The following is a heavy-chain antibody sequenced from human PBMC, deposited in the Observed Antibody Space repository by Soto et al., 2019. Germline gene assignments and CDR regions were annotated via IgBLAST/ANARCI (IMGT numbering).Heavy chain of an antibody. D-gene: IGHD6-19*01. J-gene: IGHJ4*02. Sequence: QVQLVESGGGVVQPGRSLRLSCAASGFSFSSCAMHWVRQAPGKGLEWVAVISHDGSNKYYADSVKGRFTISRDNSKNTLYLKMNSLRPEDTAVYYCARVSIAVAGIAYYFDYWGQGTLVTVSS. CDR3: ARVSIAVAGIAYYFDY. CDR1: GFSFSSCA. CDR2: ISHDGSNK. V-gene: IGHV3-30-3*01.